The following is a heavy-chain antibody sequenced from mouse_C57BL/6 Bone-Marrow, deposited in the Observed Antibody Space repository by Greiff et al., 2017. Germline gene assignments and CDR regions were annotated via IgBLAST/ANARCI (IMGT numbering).Heavy chain of an antibody. Sequence: QVQLQQSGAELARPGASVKLSCKASGYTFTSYGISWVKQRTGQGLEWIGEIYPRSGNTYYNEKFKGKATLTADKSSSTAYMELRSLTSEDSAVSVCARYYYGSRGAVDYWGQGTSVTVSS. V-gene: IGHV1-81*01. J-gene: IGHJ4*01. CDR2: IYPRSGNT. D-gene: IGHD1-1*01. CDR1: GYTFTSYG. CDR3: ARYYYGSRGAVDY.